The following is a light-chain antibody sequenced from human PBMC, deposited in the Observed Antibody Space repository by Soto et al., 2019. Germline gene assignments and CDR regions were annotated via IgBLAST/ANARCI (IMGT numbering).Light chain of an antibody. Sequence: DIQMTQSPSSLSASVGDRVTITCQASQDISNYLNWYQQKPGKAPKLLIYDASNLETGVPSRFSGSGSGTDFTFTISSLQPEDIATYYCQQYDNLLTFAGGTNVEIK. CDR1: QDISNY. CDR3: QQYDNLLT. V-gene: IGKV1-33*01. J-gene: IGKJ4*01. CDR2: DAS.